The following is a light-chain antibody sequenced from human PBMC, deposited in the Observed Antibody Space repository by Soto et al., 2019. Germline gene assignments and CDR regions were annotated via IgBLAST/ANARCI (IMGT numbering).Light chain of an antibody. CDR2: GAS. V-gene: IGKV3-15*01. CDR3: QQYNNRPYT. CDR1: QSISSD. J-gene: IGKJ2*01. Sequence: EIIMTQSPDTLSVSPGERATVSCRASQSISSDVAWFQLKPGQAPRLLIYGASTTAHDVPGRFSGSGSVTEFTLTISSLQSKDFAVYYCQQYNNRPYTFGQGTKLEIK.